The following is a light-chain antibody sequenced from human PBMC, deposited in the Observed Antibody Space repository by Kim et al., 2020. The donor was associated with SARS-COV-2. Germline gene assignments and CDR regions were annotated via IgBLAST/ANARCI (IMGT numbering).Light chain of an antibody. J-gene: IGLJ3*02. V-gene: IGLV1-40*01. Sequence: QRVNLSGTGSSANIGAYYAVHWYQQLPGTAPKLLIHGNTNRPSGVPDRFSGSKSGTSASLDITGLQAEDEAVYYCQSYDRSLSGSVFGGGTKLTVL. CDR3: QSYDRSLSGSV. CDR1: SANIGAYYA. CDR2: GNT.